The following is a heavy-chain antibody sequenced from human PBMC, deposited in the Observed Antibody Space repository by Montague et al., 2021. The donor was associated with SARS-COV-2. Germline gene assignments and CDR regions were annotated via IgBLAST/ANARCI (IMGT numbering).Heavy chain of an antibody. CDR2: IYNSGST. CDR3: VRDQGRSNWNYPDY. CDR1: GGSNSGYY. Sequence: SESLSLTCTVSGGSNSGYYWSWFRQSAGKGLEWIGRIYNSGSTSYNPSLKSRVTMSVDTSKNQFSLKLSSVTAADTAVYYCVRDQGRSNWNYPDYWGQGTLVTVPS. J-gene: IGHJ4*02. D-gene: IGHD1-7*01. V-gene: IGHV4-4*07.